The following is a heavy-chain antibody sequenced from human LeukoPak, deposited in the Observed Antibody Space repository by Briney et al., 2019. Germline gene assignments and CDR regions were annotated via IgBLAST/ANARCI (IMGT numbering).Heavy chain of an antibody. D-gene: IGHD3-3*01. CDR2: ITNDGSST. CDR3: AREDDRFDY. J-gene: IGHJ4*02. CDR1: GLTFSSHW. Sequence: GGSLRLSCAASGLTFSSHWMHWVRQAPGKGLVWVSRITNDGSSTTYADSVKGRFTISRDNAKNSLYLRMNSLRDEDTAVYYCAREDDRFDYWGQGTLVTVSS. V-gene: IGHV3-74*01.